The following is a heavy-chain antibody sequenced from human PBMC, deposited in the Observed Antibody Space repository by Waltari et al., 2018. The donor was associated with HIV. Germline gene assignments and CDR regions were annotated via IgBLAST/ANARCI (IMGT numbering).Heavy chain of an antibody. CDR2: ISQGGDG. CDR3: ASQIVSKTSITLPS. D-gene: IGHD3-10*01. CDR1: HSSFAPFF. V-gene: IGHV4-34*01. Sequence: QVQLHQWGAGLLTPSGTLSLTCAVYHSSFAPFFWSWIRQSPDKGLQWIGQISQGGDGLYNPSLRGRVFMSVDPSKKQFSLKLTSVTAADTGVYYCASQIVSKTSITLPSWGHGTRVTVSS. J-gene: IGHJ4*01.